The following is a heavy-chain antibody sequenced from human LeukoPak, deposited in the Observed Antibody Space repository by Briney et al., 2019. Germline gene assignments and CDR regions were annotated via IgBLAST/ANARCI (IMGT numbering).Heavy chain of an antibody. Sequence: GGSLRLSCAASRFTFSSYAMSWVRQAPGKGLEWVSAISGSGGSAYYADSVKGRFTISRDNSKNTLYLQMNSLRAEDTAVYYCAKESVGYDFWSGQYYFDYWGQGTLVTVSS. CDR2: ISGSGGSA. J-gene: IGHJ4*02. D-gene: IGHD3-3*01. V-gene: IGHV3-23*01. CDR1: RFTFSSYA. CDR3: AKESVGYDFWSGQYYFDY.